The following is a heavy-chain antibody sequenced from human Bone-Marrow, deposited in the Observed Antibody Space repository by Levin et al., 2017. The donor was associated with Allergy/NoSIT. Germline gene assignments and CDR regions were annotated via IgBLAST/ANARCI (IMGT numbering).Heavy chain of an antibody. J-gene: IGHJ4*02. D-gene: IGHD1-26*01. CDR1: GGSISSYY. CDR3: ARHSRIYYDFDY. V-gene: IGHV4-59*08. Sequence: MASETLSLTCTVSGGSISSYYWSWIRQSPGKGPEWIGYIYYSGSTNYNPSLKSRVTISVDTSKNQFSLKLSSVTAADTAVYYCARHSRIYYDFDYWGQGTLVTVSS. CDR2: IYYSGST.